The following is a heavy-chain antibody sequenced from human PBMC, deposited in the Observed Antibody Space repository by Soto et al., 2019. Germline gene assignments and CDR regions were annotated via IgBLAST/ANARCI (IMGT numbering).Heavy chain of an antibody. D-gene: IGHD3-10*01. CDR2: IRQDGGAQ. CDR3: VRGGHGSGSYLGSS. Sequence: GGSLRLSCVASGFTFTTYWMSWVRQAPGKGLQWVANIRQDGGAQYYVDSVKGRFTISRDNAKNSVYLQMDSLRVEDTAVYYCVRGGHGSGSYLGSSWGQGVLVTVSS. CDR1: GFTFTTYW. J-gene: IGHJ5*02. V-gene: IGHV3-7*03.